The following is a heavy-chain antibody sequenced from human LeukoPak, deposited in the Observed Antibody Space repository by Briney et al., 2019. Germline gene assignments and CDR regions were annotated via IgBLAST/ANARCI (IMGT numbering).Heavy chain of an antibody. CDR1: GFTFSSYA. V-gene: IGHV3-30*01. CDR2: ISYDGSNK. Sequence: GESLRLSCAASGFTFSSYAMHWVRQAPGKGLEWVAVISYDGSNKYYADSVKGRFTISRDNSKNTLYLQMNSLRAEDTAVYYCARGPGVRGDYWGQGTLVTVSS. J-gene: IGHJ4*02. CDR3: ARGPGVRGDY. D-gene: IGHD3-16*02.